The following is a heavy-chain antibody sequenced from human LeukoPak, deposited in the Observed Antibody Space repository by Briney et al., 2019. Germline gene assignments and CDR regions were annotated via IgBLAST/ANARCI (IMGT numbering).Heavy chain of an antibody. CDR1: GFTFDDYA. Sequence: PGGSLRLSCAASGFTFDDYAMHWVRQAPGKGLEWVSGISWNSGSIGYADSVKGRFTISRDNAKNSLYLQMNSLRAEDTALYYCASTASRYNAFDYWGQGTLVTVSS. CDR3: ASTASRYNAFDY. J-gene: IGHJ4*02. D-gene: IGHD1-1*01. CDR2: ISWNSGSI. V-gene: IGHV3-9*01.